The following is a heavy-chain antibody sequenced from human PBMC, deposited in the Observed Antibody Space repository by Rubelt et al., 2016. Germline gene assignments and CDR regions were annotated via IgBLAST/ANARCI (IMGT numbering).Heavy chain of an antibody. Sequence: EVQLVESGGGLVQPGGSLRLSCAASGFSFSSYGMTWVRQAPGKGLEWVSHINSRGSVISYADSVKGRFTISRDNARNSLYLQMGGLGDEDTAVYECARDTDGDYDFDYWGQGTLVTVSS. J-gene: IGHJ4*02. CDR3: ARDTDGDYDFDY. CDR2: INSRGSVI. D-gene: IGHD4-17*01. CDR1: GFSFSSYG. V-gene: IGHV3-48*02.